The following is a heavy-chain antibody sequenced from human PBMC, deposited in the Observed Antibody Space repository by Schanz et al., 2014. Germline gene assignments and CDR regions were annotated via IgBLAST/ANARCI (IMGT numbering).Heavy chain of an antibody. CDR2: IKGDSSVK. D-gene: IGHD3-3*01. CDR1: GFTFRGHA. CDR3: ARYGFRKFGVVYGLAV. J-gene: IGHJ6*02. Sequence: VQLVESGGGVVQPGTSLRLSCAASGFTFRGHAMHWVRQAPGQGLEWVANIKGDSSVKAYVDSVRGRFTLSRDNVKNSVYLQMNSLRVEDTAVYYCARYGFRKFGVVYGLAVWGQGTTVTVS. V-gene: IGHV3-7*03.